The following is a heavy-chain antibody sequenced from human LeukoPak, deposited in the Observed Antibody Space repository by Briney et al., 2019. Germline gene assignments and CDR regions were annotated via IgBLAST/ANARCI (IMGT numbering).Heavy chain of an antibody. CDR1: GYTFTSYY. D-gene: IGHD2-2*02. J-gene: IGHJ4*02. CDR3: ARDENVVVPAAIGGVADY. Sequence: ASVKVSCKASGYTFTSYYMHWVRQAPGRGLEWMGIINPSGGSTGYAQKFQGRVTMTRDTSTSTVYMELSSLRSEDTAVYYCARDENVVVPAAIGGVADYWGQGTLVTVSS. V-gene: IGHV1-46*01. CDR2: INPSGGST.